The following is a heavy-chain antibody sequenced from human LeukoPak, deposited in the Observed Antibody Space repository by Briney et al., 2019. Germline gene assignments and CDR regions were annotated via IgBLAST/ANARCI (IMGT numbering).Heavy chain of an antibody. CDR3: ATDLRSTVTTAYYYYYYGMDV. J-gene: IGHJ6*02. V-gene: IGHV1-24*01. CDR2: FDPEDGET. CDR1: GYTLTELS. Sequence: ASVKVSCKVSGYTLTELSMHWVRQAPGKGLEWMGGFDPEDGETIYAQKFQGRVTMTEDTSTDTAYMELSSLRSEDTAVYYCATDLRSTVTTAYYYYYYGMDVWGQGTTVTVSS. D-gene: IGHD4-11*01.